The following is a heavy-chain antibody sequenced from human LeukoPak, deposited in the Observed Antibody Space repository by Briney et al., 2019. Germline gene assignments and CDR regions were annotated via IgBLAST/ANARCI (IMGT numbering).Heavy chain of an antibody. V-gene: IGHV3-74*01. CDR1: GFTFSSYW. CDR2: IDTDGSFT. J-gene: IGHJ4*02. D-gene: IGHD1-26*01. CDR3: IREKVGAPAYDY. Sequence: PGGSLRLAFSASGFTFSSYWRLWVRQAPGKGLVWVSRIDTDGSFTSYADSVRGRFTISRDNAKNTLYLQMSSLRAEDTAVYYCIREKVGAPAYDYWGQGTLVTVSS.